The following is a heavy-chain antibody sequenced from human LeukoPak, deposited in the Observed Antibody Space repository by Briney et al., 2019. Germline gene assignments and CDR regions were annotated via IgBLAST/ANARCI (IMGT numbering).Heavy chain of an antibody. D-gene: IGHD2-2*01. Sequence: ASVKVSCKASGYTFTSYGISWVRQAPGQGLEWMGWISAYNGNTNYAQKLQGRVTMTTDTPTSTAYMELRSLRSDDTAVYYCAREYDQLQDIVVLDYWGQGTLVTVSS. J-gene: IGHJ4*02. CDR1: GYTFTSYG. CDR2: ISAYNGNT. CDR3: AREYDQLQDIVVLDY. V-gene: IGHV1-18*04.